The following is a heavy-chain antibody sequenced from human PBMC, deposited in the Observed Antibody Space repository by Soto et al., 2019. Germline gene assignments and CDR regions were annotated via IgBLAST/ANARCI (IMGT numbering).Heavy chain of an antibody. CDR1: GYTFTGYY. CDR2: INPNSGGT. D-gene: IGHD3-3*01. CDR3: AKPLRSAYYTDYYGVDV. Sequence: GASVKVSCKASGYTFTGYYMHWVRQAPGQGLEWMGWINPNSGGTNYAQKFQGWVTMTRNTSISTAYMELSSLRAEDTAVYYCAKPLRSAYYTDYYGVDVWGQGTTVTVSS. J-gene: IGHJ6*02. V-gene: IGHV1-2*04.